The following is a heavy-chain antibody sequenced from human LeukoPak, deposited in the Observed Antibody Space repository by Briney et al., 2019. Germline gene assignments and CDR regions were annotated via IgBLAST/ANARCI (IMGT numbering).Heavy chain of an antibody. Sequence: SETLSLTCSVSGDSITSSYYWGWIRQPPGRGLEWIGNFYYGGKTYYTPSLKSRVTISVDTSKNQFSLRLASVTAADTAMYYCVSGYCNAGSCSPFDYWGQGTLVAVSS. CDR1: GDSITSSYY. D-gene: IGHD2-15*01. J-gene: IGHJ4*02. CDR3: VSGYCNAGSCSPFDY. V-gene: IGHV4-39*01. CDR2: FYYGGKT.